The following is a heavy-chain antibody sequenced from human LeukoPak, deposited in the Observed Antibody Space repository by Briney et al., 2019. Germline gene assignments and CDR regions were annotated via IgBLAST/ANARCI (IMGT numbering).Heavy chain of an antibody. CDR1: GFTVSSNY. CDR2: IKSKTDGGTT. CDR3: TTQTYDFWSGYKYYFDY. V-gene: IGHV3-15*01. J-gene: IGHJ4*02. D-gene: IGHD3-3*01. Sequence: GGSLRLSCAASGFTVSSNYMTWVRQAPGKGLEWVGRIKSKTDGGTTDYAAPVKGRFTISRDDSKNTLYLQMNSLKTEDTAVYYCTTQTYDFWSGYKYYFDYWGQGTLVTVSS.